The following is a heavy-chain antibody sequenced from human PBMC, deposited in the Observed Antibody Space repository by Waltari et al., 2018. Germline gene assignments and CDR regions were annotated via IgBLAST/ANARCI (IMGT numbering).Heavy chain of an antibody. CDR2: IYHSGST. CDR1: GGAISSSHW. V-gene: IGHV4-4*02. J-gene: IGHJ4*02. D-gene: IGHD2-15*01. Sequence: VQLQESCPGLVKPSGTLSLTCALSGGAISSSHWWSWVRHPTGKGLEWIGEIYHSGSTNYNPSLKSRVTISVDKSKNQFSLKLSSVTAADTAVYYCAVLIYCSGGSCYSERSVDYWGQGTLVTVSS. CDR3: AVLIYCSGGSCYSERSVDY.